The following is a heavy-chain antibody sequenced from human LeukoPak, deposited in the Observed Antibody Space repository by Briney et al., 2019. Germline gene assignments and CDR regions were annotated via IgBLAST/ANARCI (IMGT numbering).Heavy chain of an antibody. CDR2: ISSSGSTI. Sequence: PGGSLRLSCAASGFTFSDYYMRWIRRAPGKGLEWVSYISSSGSTIYYADSVKGRFTISRDNAKNSLYLQMNSRGAEDTAVYYCARVSSSWFDPWGQGTLVTVSS. CDR1: GFTFSDYY. V-gene: IGHV3-11*01. J-gene: IGHJ5*02. CDR3: ARVSSSWFDP. D-gene: IGHD6-13*01.